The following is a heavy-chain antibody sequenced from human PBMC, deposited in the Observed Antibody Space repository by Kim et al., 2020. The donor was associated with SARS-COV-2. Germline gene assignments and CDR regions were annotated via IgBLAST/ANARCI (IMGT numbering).Heavy chain of an antibody. CDR2: ISATGGTT. Sequence: GGSLRLSCEASGFTFSTYAMSWVRQAPGKGLEWVSVISATGGTTFYADSVKGRLTISRDNSKNTLYLQMNSLRAEDTAVYYCAKVFWGGRYFFDYWGQGTLVTVSS. CDR3: AKVFWGGRYFFDY. J-gene: IGHJ4*02. V-gene: IGHV3-23*01. CDR1: GFTFSTYA. D-gene: IGHD3-3*01.